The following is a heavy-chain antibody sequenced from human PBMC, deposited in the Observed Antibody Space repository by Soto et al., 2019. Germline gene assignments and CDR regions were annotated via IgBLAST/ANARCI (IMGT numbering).Heavy chain of an antibody. V-gene: IGHV1-2*02. CDR1: GYTFTGYY. CDR2: VNPISGDT. D-gene: IGHD3-10*01. J-gene: IGHJ5*02. Sequence: QIQLVQSGAEVKKPGASVKVSCRASGYTFTGYYLHWVRQAPGQGLEWMGWVNPISGDTNYAQKFQDRVIMTRDRSISTVHMELSRLSSDDTAVYYCAREEGFRIPMDRGRWFDPWGQGTLVTVSS. CDR3: AREEGFRIPMDRGRWFDP.